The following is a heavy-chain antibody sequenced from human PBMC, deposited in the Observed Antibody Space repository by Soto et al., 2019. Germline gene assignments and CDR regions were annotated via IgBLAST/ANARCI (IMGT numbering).Heavy chain of an antibody. V-gene: IGHV3-30*18. CDR2: ISYDGSNK. Sequence: PGGSLRLSCAASGFTFSSYGMHWVRQAPGQGLEWVAVISYDGSNKYYADSVKGRFTISRDNSKNTLYLQMNSLRAEDTAGYYCAKEKPFVALGGYFDYWGQGTLVTVSS. CDR1: GFTFSSYG. CDR3: AKEKPFVALGGYFDY. D-gene: IGHD3-3*02. J-gene: IGHJ4*02.